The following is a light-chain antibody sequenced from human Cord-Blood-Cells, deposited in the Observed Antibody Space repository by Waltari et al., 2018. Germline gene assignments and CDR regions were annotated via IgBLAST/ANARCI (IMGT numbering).Light chain of an antibody. V-gene: IGKV1-39*01. CDR2: AAS. J-gene: IGKJ2*03. CDR3: QQSYSTPYS. Sequence: IQMTQSPSSLSASVGDRVTLTFRASQSISSYLNWYQQKPGKAPKLLIYAASSLQSGVPSRFSGSGSGTDFTLTISSLQPEDFATYYCQQSYSTPYSFGQGTKLEIK. CDR1: QSISSY.